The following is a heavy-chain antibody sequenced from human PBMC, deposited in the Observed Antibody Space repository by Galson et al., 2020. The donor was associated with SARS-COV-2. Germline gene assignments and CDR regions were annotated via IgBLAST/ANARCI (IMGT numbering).Heavy chain of an antibody. J-gene: IGHJ4*02. CDR2: IASKAYGGTT. CDR3: TREMEECSGPSCYSENY. Sequence: GGSLRLSCTTSGFSFSDHGMGWVRQAPGKGLEWVGFIASKAYGGTTEYAASVKDRFTISRDDTKSIAWLQMNSLKTEDTAVYYCTREMEECSGPSCYSENYWGQGTLVTVSS. CDR1: GFSFSDHG. D-gene: IGHD2-2*02. V-gene: IGHV3-49*04.